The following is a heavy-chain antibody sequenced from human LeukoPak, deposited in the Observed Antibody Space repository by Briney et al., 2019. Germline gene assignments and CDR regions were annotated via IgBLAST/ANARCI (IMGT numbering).Heavy chain of an antibody. CDR2: IYYSGST. CDR3: AIESSYYDSSGYQSHFDY. D-gene: IGHD3-22*01. CDR1: GGAISSYY. V-gene: IGHV4-59*01. Sequence: PSETLSLTCTVSGGAISSYYWSWIRQPPGKGLEWIGYIYYSGSTNYNPSLKSRVTISVDTSKNQFSLKLSSVTAADTAVYYCAIESSYYDSSGYQSHFDYWGQGTLVTVSS. J-gene: IGHJ4*02.